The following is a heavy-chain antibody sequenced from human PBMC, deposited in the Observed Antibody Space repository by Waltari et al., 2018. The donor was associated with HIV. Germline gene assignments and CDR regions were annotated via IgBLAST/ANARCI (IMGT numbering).Heavy chain of an antibody. CDR3: AKESDAFDV. CDR2: ISSKGNEA. V-gene: IGHV3-30*18. Sequence: QVHLVESGGGVVQPGRSLGRSCAASGFPFNSRGVHWVRQAPGKGLAWVAFISSKGNEAYYGQSVKGRFTISRDESTNTVYLQMNSLRADDTAIYYCAKESDAFDVWGQGTMVIVSS. CDR1: GFPFNSRG. J-gene: IGHJ3*01.